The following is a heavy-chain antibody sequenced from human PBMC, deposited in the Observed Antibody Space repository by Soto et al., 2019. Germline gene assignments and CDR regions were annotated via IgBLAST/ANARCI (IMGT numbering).Heavy chain of an antibody. V-gene: IGHV3-21*01. D-gene: IGHD2-2*01. Sequence: EVQLVESGGGLVKPGGSLRLSCAASGFTFSSYSMNWVRQAPGKGLEWVSSISSSSSYIYYADSVKGRFTISRDNAKNSLYLQMNSLRAEDTAVYYCARAPFLQSGYCSSTSCYEGAFDIWGQGTMVTVSS. CDR1: GFTFSSYS. J-gene: IGHJ3*02. CDR2: ISSSSSYI. CDR3: ARAPFLQSGYCSSTSCYEGAFDI.